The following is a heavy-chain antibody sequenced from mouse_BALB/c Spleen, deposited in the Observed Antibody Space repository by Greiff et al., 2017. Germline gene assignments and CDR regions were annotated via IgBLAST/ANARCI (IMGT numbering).Heavy chain of an antibody. CDR3: ARKGLLFAY. CDR2: IYPGDGDT. V-gene: IGHV1-82*01. D-gene: IGHD3-3*01. J-gene: IGHJ2*01. CDR1: GYAFSSSW. Sequence: VQLQQSGPELVKPGASVKISCKASGYAFSSSWMNWVKQRPGQGLEWIGRIYPGDGDTNYNGKFKGKATLTADKSSSTAYMQLSSLTSVDSAVYCCARKGLLFAYWGQGTTLTVSS.